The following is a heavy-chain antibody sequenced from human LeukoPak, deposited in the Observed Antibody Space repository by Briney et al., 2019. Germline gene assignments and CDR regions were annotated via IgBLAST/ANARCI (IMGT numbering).Heavy chain of an antibody. CDR1: GFTFRSCN. Sequence: PGGSLRLSCAASGFTFRSCNMNWVRQAPGKRPEWVSSISSSSSHIYYADSVKGRFTISRDNAKNSLYLQMNSLRAEDTALYYCARGASRADYWGQGTLVTVSS. CDR2: ISSSSSHI. J-gene: IGHJ4*02. CDR3: ARGASRADY. V-gene: IGHV3-21*01.